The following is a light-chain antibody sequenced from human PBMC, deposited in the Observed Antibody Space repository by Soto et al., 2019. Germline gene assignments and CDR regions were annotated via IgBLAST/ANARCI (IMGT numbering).Light chain of an antibody. Sequence: DIQMTQSPSTLSASVGDRVTVTCRAGQSINSRLAWYQQKPGKAPKLLIYKASNLESGVPSRFSCTGSGAEFPLTISSLQPDDSATYYSQQYTSYPWTFGQGTEVEIK. J-gene: IGKJ1*01. CDR1: QSINSR. CDR2: KAS. CDR3: QQYTSYPWT. V-gene: IGKV1-5*03.